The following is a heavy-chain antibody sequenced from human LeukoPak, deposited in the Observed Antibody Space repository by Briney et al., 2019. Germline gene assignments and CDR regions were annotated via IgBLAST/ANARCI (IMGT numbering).Heavy chain of an antibody. D-gene: IGHD3-10*01. Sequence: GGSLRLSCAASGFTFSDYWMNWVRQAPGQGPEWVGHIKARSAGGTIEYAAPVGGRFTISRDDSRSILYLQMKNLKSEDTALYYCTKGNYGPWGLGTLVTVSS. CDR3: TKGNYGP. V-gene: IGHV3-15*01. J-gene: IGHJ5*02. CDR2: IKARSAGGTI. CDR1: GFTFSDYW.